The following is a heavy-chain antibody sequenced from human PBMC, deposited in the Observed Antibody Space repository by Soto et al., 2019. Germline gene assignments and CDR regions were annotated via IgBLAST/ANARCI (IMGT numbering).Heavy chain of an antibody. CDR3: TRQNYYDSSGTGAFDI. Sequence: GSLRLSCAASGLTLSDHYMGWVRQAPGKGLEWVGRSRNKVHDYTTAYAASVKGRFTISRDDSKNTAYLQMNSLKTEDTAVYYCTRQNYYDSSGTGAFDIWGQGTMVTVSS. D-gene: IGHD3-22*01. V-gene: IGHV3-72*01. CDR1: GLTLSDHY. J-gene: IGHJ3*02. CDR2: SRNKVHDYTT.